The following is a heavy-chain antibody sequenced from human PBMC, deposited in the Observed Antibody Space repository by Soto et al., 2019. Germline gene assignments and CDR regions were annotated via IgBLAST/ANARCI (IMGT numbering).Heavy chain of an antibody. CDR2: INSDGSST. D-gene: IGHD2-15*01. CDR1: GFTFSTYW. J-gene: IGHJ6*02. Sequence: EVQLVESGGGLVQPGGSLRLSCAASGFTFSTYWIHWVSQAPGKGLVWVSRINSDGSSTNYADYVKGRFTISRDNAKNTLFLQMTSLRAEDTAVYYCARDRWGGGRDMDVWGQGTTVTVSS. V-gene: IGHV3-74*01. CDR3: ARDRWGGGRDMDV.